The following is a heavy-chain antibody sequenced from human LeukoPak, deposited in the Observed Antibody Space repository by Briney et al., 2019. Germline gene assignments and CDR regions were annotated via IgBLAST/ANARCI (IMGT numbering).Heavy chain of an antibody. D-gene: IGHD5-24*01. J-gene: IGHJ4*02. CDR1: GFTFSRYA. Sequence: GGSLRLSCAASGFTFSRYAMHWVRQAPGKGLECMAVTSGDGSNEHYAGSVKGRFTISRDNSKNTLYLQMNSLRTEDTAVYYCARDGGDGYNQIDHWGQGTLVTVSS. V-gene: IGHV3-30-3*01. CDR2: TSGDGSNE. CDR3: ARDGGDGYNQIDH.